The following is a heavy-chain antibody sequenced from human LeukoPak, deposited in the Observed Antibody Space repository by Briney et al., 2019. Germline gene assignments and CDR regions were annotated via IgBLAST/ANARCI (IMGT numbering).Heavy chain of an antibody. D-gene: IGHD3-3*01. CDR1: GFTFSSYS. CDR3: ARAANYDFWSGLFDY. Sequence: GGSLRLSCAASGFTFSSYSMNWVRQAPGKGLEWVSGINWNGGSTGYADSVKGRFTISRDNAKNSLYLQMNSLRAEDTALYYCARAANYDFWSGLFDYWGQGTLVTVSS. V-gene: IGHV3-20*04. J-gene: IGHJ4*02. CDR2: INWNGGST.